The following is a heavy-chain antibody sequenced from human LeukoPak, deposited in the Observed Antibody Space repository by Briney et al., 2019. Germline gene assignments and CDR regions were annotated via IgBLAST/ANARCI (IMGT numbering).Heavy chain of an antibody. CDR3: ARDALRSVQNAFDI. CDR2: INPNSGGT. CDR1: GYTFTGYY. Sequence: GASVKVSCKASGYTFTGYYMHWVRQAPGQGLEWMGWINPNSGGTNYAQKFQGRVTMTRDTSISTAYMELSRLRSDDTAVYYCARDALRSVQNAFDIWGQGTMVTVSS. J-gene: IGHJ3*02. V-gene: IGHV1-2*02. D-gene: IGHD3-3*01.